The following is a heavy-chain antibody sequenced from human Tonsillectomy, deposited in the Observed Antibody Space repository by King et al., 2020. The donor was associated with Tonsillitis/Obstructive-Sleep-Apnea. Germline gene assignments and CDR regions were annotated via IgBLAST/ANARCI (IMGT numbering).Heavy chain of an antibody. V-gene: IGHV3-30*04. CDR1: GFTFSSYA. D-gene: IGHD3-3*01. J-gene: IGHJ5*02. CDR3: ARDLNDFWSGYYAS. Sequence: VQLVESGGGVVQPGRSLRLSCAASGFTFSSYAMHWVRQAPGKGLEWVAVISFDGGNKYCADSVKGRFTISRDNSKNTLYLQINSLRAEDTAVYYCARDLNDFWSGYYASWGQGTLVTVSS. CDR2: ISFDGGNK.